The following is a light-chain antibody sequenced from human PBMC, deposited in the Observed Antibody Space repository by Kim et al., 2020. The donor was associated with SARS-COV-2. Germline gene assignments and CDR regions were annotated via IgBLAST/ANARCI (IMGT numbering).Light chain of an antibody. CDR2: QAS. J-gene: IGKJ2*01. CDR3: QHYNSYPYT. Sequence: SASVVDTVTITCRASQYITTWLAWYQQKPGKAPKLLFYQASTLESGVPSMFSGSGSGTEFSLTISSLQPDDFATYYCQHYNSYPYTFGQGTKLEI. CDR1: QYITTW. V-gene: IGKV1-5*01.